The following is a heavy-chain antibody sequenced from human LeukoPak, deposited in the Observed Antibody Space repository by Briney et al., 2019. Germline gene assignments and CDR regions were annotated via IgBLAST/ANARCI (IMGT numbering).Heavy chain of an antibody. J-gene: IGHJ6*02. CDR3: ARDSRVVRGVRGLDV. CDR1: GYTFTSYG. D-gene: IGHD3-10*01. CDR2: ISAYNGNT. V-gene: IGHV1-18*01. Sequence: GASVKVSFKASGYTFTSYGISWVRQAPGQGLEWMGWISAYNGNTNYARKLQGRVTMTTDTSTSTAYMELRSLRSDDTAVYYCARDSRVVRGVRGLDVWGQGTTVTVSS.